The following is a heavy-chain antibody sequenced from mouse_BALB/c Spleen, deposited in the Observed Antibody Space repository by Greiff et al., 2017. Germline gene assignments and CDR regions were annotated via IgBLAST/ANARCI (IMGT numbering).Heavy chain of an antibody. V-gene: IGHV1-67*01. CDR2: ISTYYGNT. CDR3: AREGDYGSSYEAMDY. CDR1: SYTFTDYA. J-gene: IGHJ4*01. D-gene: IGHD1-1*01. Sequence: VKLVESGPELVRPGVSVKISCKGSSYTFTDYAMHWVKQSHAKSLEWIGVISTYYGNTNYNQKFKGKATMTVDKSSSTAYMELARLTSEDSAVYYCAREGDYGSSYEAMDYWGQGTSVTVSS.